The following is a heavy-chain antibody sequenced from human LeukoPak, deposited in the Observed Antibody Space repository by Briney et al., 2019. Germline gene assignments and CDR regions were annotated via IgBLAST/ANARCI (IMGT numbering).Heavy chain of an antibody. CDR3: ARRGIEAAGSWDWFDP. J-gene: IGHJ5*02. D-gene: IGHD6-13*01. Sequence: SQTLSLTCTVSGGSISSGSYHWSWIRQLPGKGLEWIGYIHYSGSTYYNPSLKSRVTISVDTSKNQFSLEMSSVTAADTAVYFCARRGIEAAGSWDWFDPWGQGTLVTVSS. V-gene: IGHV4-31*03. CDR1: GGSISSGSYH. CDR2: IHYSGST.